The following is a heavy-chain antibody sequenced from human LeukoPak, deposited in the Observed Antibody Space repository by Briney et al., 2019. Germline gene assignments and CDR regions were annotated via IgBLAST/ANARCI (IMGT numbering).Heavy chain of an antibody. V-gene: IGHV3-48*04. CDR2: ISSSSSTI. CDR3: ARDLPPAPWNGMDV. CDR1: GFTFSSYS. J-gene: IGHJ6*02. D-gene: IGHD2-2*01. Sequence: GGSLRLSCAASGFTFSSYSMNWVRQAPGKGLEWVSYISSSSSTIYYADSVKGRFTISRDNAKNSLYLQMNSPRAEDTAVYYCARDLPPAPWNGMDVWGQGTTVTVSS.